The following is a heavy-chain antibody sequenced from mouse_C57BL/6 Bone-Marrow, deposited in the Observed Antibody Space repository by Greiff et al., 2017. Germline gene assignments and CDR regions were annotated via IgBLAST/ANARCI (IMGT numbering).Heavy chain of an antibody. D-gene: IGHD2-4*01. CDR1: GYTFTDYY. J-gene: IGHJ3*01. Sequence: QVQLKQSGPELVKPGASVKISCKASGYTFTDYYINWVKQRPGQGLEWIGWIFPGSGSTYYNEKFKGKDPLTVDKSSSTAYMLLSSLTSEDSAVYFCAREGVYDYDVAWFAYWGQGTLVTVSA. CDR2: IFPGSGST. V-gene: IGHV1-75*01. CDR3: AREGVYDYDVAWFAY.